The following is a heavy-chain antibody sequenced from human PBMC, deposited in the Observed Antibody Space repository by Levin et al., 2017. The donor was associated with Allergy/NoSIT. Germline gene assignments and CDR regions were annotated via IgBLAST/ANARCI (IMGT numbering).Heavy chain of an antibody. D-gene: IGHD3-9*01. CDR3: ARGGSYYDMGTSYYDNGMDV. Sequence: GGSLRLSCAASGFTFSSYGMHWVRQAPGKGLEWVAVIWYDGSNKFYADSVKGRFTISRDNSKNTLYLQMNSLRAEDTAVYYCARGGSYYDMGTSYYDNGMDVWGQGTTVTVSS. CDR1: GFTFSSYG. V-gene: IGHV3-33*01. J-gene: IGHJ6*02. CDR2: IWYDGSNK.